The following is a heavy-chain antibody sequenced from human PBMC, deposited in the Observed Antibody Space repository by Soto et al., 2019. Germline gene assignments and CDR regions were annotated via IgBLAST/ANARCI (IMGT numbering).Heavy chain of an antibody. CDR1: GGSISSYY. CDR2: IYTSGST. Sequence: QVQLQESGPGLVKPSETLSLTCTVSGGSISSYYWSWIRQPAGKGLEWIGRIYTSGSTNYNPSLKSRVTMSVDTSKNQFSLKLSSVTAADTAVYYCARDPPGYSSGWGEDYYGMDVGGQGTTVTVSS. CDR3: ARDPPGYSSGWGEDYYGMDV. J-gene: IGHJ6*02. V-gene: IGHV4-4*07. D-gene: IGHD6-19*01.